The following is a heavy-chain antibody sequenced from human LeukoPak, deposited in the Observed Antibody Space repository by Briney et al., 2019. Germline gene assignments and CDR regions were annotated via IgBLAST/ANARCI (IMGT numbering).Heavy chain of an antibody. V-gene: IGHV3-74*01. D-gene: IGHD5-24*01. Sequence: GGSLRLSCVASGFTFSMYRMHWVRQAPGKGLKWVSCINSGVTTYADSVKGRFTVSRDNAKNTLHLQMNSLRVEDTAIYYCASLGSREAYKGGDFWGQGTLVTVSS. CDR3: ASLGSREAYKGGDF. J-gene: IGHJ4*02. CDR2: INSGVT. CDR1: GFTFSMYR.